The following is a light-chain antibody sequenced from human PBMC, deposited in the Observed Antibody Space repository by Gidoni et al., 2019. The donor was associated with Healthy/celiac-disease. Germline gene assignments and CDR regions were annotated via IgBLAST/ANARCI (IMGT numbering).Light chain of an antibody. Sequence: NFMLTQPHSVSESPWKTVTISCTGNRGSIDSNYVQWYQQRPGSAPTTVIYEDNQRPSGVPARFSGSIDSSSNSASLTISGLKTEDEADYYCQSYDSSNRWVFGGGTKLTVL. CDR3: QSYDSSNRWV. CDR1: RGSIDSNY. J-gene: IGLJ3*02. CDR2: EDN. V-gene: IGLV6-57*02.